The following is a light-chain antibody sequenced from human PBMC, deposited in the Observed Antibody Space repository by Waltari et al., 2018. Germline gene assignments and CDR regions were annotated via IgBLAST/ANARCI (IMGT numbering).Light chain of an antibody. Sequence: QSALTQPASVSGSPGQSITISCTGTRSDVGTHNYVSWYQQRPGTAPDLIIFDVSNRPSGVSIRFSCSKSGNTASLTISGLQAEDEADYYCNSYTNSGTYVFGSGTKVTVL. CDR2: DVS. J-gene: IGLJ1*01. V-gene: IGLV2-14*03. CDR1: RSDVGTHNY. CDR3: NSYTNSGTYV.